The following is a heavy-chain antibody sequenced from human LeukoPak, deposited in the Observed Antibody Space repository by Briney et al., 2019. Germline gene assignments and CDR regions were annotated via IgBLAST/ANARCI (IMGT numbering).Heavy chain of an antibody. CDR3: ARAGVREFDY. CDR2: ISYDGSNK. CDR1: GFTFSSYG. Sequence: PGGSLRLSCAASGFTFSSYGMHWVRQAPGKGLEWVAVISYDGSNKYYADSVKGRFTISRDNSKNTLYLQMNSLRAEDTAVYYCARAGVREFDYCGQGTLVTVSS. J-gene: IGHJ4*02. V-gene: IGHV3-30*03. D-gene: IGHD3-10*01.